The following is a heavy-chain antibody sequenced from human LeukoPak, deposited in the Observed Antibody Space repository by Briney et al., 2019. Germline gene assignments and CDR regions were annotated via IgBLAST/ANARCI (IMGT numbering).Heavy chain of an antibody. J-gene: IGHJ4*02. D-gene: IGHD3-22*01. CDR1: GFPFSTYS. CDR3: AKDAGEGPKMIVVQYSFDY. CDR2: INSRSDRI. V-gene: IGHV3-48*01. Sequence: GGSLRLSCAASGFPFSTYSMNWVRQAPGKGLEWISYINSRSDRIYYADSVKGRFTISRDNSKNTLYLQMNSLRAEDTAVYYCAKDAGEGPKMIVVQYSFDYWGQGTLVTVSS.